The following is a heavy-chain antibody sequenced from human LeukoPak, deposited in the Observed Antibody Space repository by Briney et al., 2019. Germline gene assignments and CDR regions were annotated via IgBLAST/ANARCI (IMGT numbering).Heavy chain of an antibody. CDR1: GYTFTSYD. V-gene: IGHV1-8*01. J-gene: IGHJ4*02. CDR3: ARHYDILTGYAAGY. D-gene: IGHD3-9*01. Sequence: ASVKVSCKASGYTFTSYDINWVRQATGQGLEWMGWMNPNSGNTGYAQKFQGRVTMTRNTSISTAYMELSSLRSEDTAVYYCARHYDILTGYAAGYWGQGTLVTVSS. CDR2: MNPNSGNT.